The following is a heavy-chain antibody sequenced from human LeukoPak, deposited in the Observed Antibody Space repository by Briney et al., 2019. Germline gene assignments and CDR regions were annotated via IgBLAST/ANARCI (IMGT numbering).Heavy chain of an antibody. CDR2: IKQDGSDK. D-gene: IGHD3-16*01. Sequence: GGSLRLSCAASGFTFSSYWMSWVRKAPGKGLEWVASIKQDGSDKYYVDSVKGRFTISRDNANNSLYLQANSLRAEDTAVYYCVRGGGMFDYWGQGTLVTVSS. CDR3: VRGGGMFDY. J-gene: IGHJ4*02. CDR1: GFTFSSYW. V-gene: IGHV3-7*01.